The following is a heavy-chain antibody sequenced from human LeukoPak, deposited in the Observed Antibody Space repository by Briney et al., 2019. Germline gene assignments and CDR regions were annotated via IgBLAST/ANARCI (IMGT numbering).Heavy chain of an antibody. J-gene: IGHJ4*02. CDR1: GFTVSSNY. CDR2: IYSGGST. CDR3: AKDSSRKDSSY. D-gene: IGHD3-22*01. V-gene: IGHV3-66*01. Sequence: PGGSLRLSCAASGFTVSSNYMSWVRQAPGKGLEWVSVIYSGGSTYYADSVKGRFTISRDNSKNTLYLQMNSLRAEDTAVYYCAKDSSRKDSSYWGQGTLVTVSS.